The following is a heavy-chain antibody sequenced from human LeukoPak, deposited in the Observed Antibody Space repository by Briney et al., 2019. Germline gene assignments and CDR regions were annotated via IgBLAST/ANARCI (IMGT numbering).Heavy chain of an antibody. V-gene: IGHV1-69*04. CDR1: GGTLSSYA. Sequence: ASVKVSCKASGGTLSSYAISWVRQAPGQGLEWMGRIIPILGIANYAQKFQGRVTITADKSTSTAYMELSSLRSEDTAVYYCARGNVPSTAEYFQHWGQGTLVTASS. D-gene: IGHD4-4*01. CDR2: IIPILGIA. CDR3: ARGNVPSTAEYFQH. J-gene: IGHJ1*01.